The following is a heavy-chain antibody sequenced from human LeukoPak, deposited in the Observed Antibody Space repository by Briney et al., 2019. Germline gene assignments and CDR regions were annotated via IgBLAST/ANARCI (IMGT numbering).Heavy chain of an antibody. Sequence: GESLKIPCKGSGYSFTDYWIGWVRQMPGKGLEWMGIIYPGDSDTRYSPSFQGQVTISADKSISTAYLQWSSLKASDTAMYYCASLAIGYSYGKYAFDIWGQGTMVTVSS. J-gene: IGHJ3*02. V-gene: IGHV5-51*01. D-gene: IGHD5-18*01. CDR1: GYSFTDYW. CDR2: IYPGDSDT. CDR3: ASLAIGYSYGKYAFDI.